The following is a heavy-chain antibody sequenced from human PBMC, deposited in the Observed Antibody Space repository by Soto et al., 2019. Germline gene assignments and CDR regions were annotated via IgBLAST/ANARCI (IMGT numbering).Heavy chain of an antibody. V-gene: IGHV1-18*01. D-gene: IGHD3-3*01. J-gene: IGHJ6*02. CDR2: ISAYNGNT. Sequence: ASVKVSCKASGYTFTSYGISWARQAPGQVLEGMGWISAYNGNTNYAQKLQGRVTMTTDTSTSTAYMELRSLRSDDTSVYYCARGGITIVGVVTYGLEVWGQGTTVTVSS. CDR3: ARGGITIVGVVTYGLEV. CDR1: GYTFTSYG.